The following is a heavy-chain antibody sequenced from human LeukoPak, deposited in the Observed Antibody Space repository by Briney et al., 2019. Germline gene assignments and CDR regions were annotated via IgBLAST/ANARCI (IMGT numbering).Heavy chain of an antibody. D-gene: IGHD2-2*01. CDR1: GNYW. V-gene: IGHV3-74*01. CDR2: VNSDGSWT. J-gene: IGHJ4*02. Sequence: GGSLRLSCAASGNYWMHWVRQAPGKGLVWVSHVNSDGSWTGYADSVKGRFTISKDNAKNMVYLHMNSLRVDDTAVYYCVSFYETYWGRGTLVTVSS. CDR3: VSFYETY.